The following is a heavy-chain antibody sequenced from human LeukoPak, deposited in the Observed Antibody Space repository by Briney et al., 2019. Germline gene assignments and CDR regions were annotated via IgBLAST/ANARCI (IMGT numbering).Heavy chain of an antibody. Sequence: PGGSLGLSCAASGLTFSDHIMNWVRQLPGKRLEWVAYVSGSGSTVYYADSVKGRFTISRDNGKSSLYLQMNSLRVEDTALYYCVRQFASWGQGTLVTVSS. V-gene: IGHV3-48*01. CDR1: GLTFSDHI. CDR3: VRQFAS. J-gene: IGHJ4*02. CDR2: VSGSGSTV.